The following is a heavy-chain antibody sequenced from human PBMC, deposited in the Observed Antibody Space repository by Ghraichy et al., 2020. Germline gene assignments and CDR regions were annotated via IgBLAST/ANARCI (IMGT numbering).Heavy chain of an antibody. J-gene: IGHJ5*02. Sequence: SETLSLTCVVSGDSVSSNYWWWSWVRQTPGKGLEWIGEAFHSGSTVYNPSFKSRVTISVDKSKNHFSLKLKSLTAADTAIYHCARVARSEYSYGSGGRFDPWGQGTLVIVSS. CDR2: AFHSGST. CDR3: ARVARSEYSYGSGGRFDP. V-gene: IGHV4-4*02. D-gene: IGHD5-18*01. CDR1: GDSVSSNYW.